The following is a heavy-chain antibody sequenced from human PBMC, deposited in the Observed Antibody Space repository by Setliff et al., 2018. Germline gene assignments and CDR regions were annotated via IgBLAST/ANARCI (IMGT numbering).Heavy chain of an antibody. CDR2: ISASGDTT. Sequence: GGSLRLSCAASGFTFSTYDMSWVRQAPGKGLEWVSAISASGDTTYYADSVKGRFTISRDNSQNTVYLQMDSLRAEDTAVYYCARGPPGYYYYMNVWGQGTTVTVSS. V-gene: IGHV3-23*01. CDR3: ARGPPGYYYYMNV. CDR1: GFTFSTYD. J-gene: IGHJ6*03.